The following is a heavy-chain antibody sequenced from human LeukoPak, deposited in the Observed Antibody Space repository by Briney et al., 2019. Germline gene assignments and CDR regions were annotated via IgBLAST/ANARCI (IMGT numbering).Heavy chain of an antibody. CDR3: VKDGSGSYYTYYFDY. CDR2: ISSNGGST. CDR1: GFTFSRYA. J-gene: IGHJ4*02. D-gene: IGHD3-10*01. Sequence: GGSLRLSCSASGFTFSRYAMHWVRQAPGKGLEYVSAISSNGGSTYYADSVKGIFTISRDNSKNTLYLQMSSLRAEDTAVYYCVKDGSGSYYTYYFDYWGQGTLVTVSS. V-gene: IGHV3-64D*06.